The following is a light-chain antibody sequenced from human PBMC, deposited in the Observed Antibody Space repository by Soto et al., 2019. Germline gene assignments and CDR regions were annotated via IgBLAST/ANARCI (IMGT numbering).Light chain of an antibody. CDR3: QQYNSYWT. CDR1: QSISSY. V-gene: IGKV1-39*01. Sequence: DIQMTQSPSSLSASVGDRVTITCRASQSISSYLHWYQQKPGKAPKLLIYAASNLQTGVPSRFSASGSGTDFTLTLNSLQPEDFATYYCQQYNSYWTFGQGTKVDIK. J-gene: IGKJ1*01. CDR2: AAS.